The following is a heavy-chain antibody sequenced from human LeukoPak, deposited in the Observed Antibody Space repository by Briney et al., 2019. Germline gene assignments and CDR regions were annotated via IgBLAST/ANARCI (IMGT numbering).Heavy chain of an antibody. D-gene: IGHD5-12*01. V-gene: IGHV4-4*07. CDR2: IYTSGST. CDR3: ARSSFGYDAAFYYYYMDV. J-gene: IGHJ6*03. CDR1: GGSISSYY. Sequence: SETLSLTCTVSGGSISSYYWSWIRQPAGKGLEWIGRIYTSGSTNYNPSLKSRVTMSVDTSKNQFSLKLSSVTAADTAVYYCARSSFGYDAAFYYYYMDVWGKGTTVTVSS.